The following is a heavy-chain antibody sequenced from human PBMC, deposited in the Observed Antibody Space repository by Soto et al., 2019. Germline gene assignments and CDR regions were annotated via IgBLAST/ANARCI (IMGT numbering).Heavy chain of an antibody. J-gene: IGHJ4*02. CDR3: AREGAVPGPDFGY. V-gene: IGHV3-72*01. CDR1: GFSFSDHY. D-gene: IGHD6-19*01. Sequence: EVQLVESGGGLVQPGGSLRLSCVVSGFSFSDHYMNWVRQAPGKGLEWVGRTRNKGNSYTTEYAASVKDRFTISRDDSKTSLYLQMNSLKTEDTAVYYCAREGAVPGPDFGYWGQGTLVTVSS. CDR2: TRNKGNSYTT.